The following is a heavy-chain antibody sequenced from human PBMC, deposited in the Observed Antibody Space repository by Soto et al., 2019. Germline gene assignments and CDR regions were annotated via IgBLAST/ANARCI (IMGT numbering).Heavy chain of an antibody. D-gene: IGHD3-10*01. CDR2: IKQDGSEK. Sequence: EVQLVESGGGLVQPGGSLRLSCAASGFTFSSYWMSWVRQAPGKGLEWVANIKQDGSEKYYVDSVKGRFTISRDNAKNTLYVQMHSLRAEDTAVYYCARDVTMVRGENWYFDLWGRGTLVTVSS. CDR3: ARDVTMVRGENWYFDL. V-gene: IGHV3-7*04. CDR1: GFTFSSYW. J-gene: IGHJ2*01.